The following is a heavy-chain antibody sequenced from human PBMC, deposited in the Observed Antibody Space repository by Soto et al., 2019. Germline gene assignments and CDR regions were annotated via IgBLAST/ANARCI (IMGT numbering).Heavy chain of an antibody. CDR2: FNPNSGDT. J-gene: IGHJ4*02. D-gene: IGHD3-3*02. Sequence: QVQLVQSGAEVKKPGASVKVSCKASGYIFTGYSMHWVRQAPGQGLEWMGWFNPNSGDTIYAQKFQGRVSLPRDTCTSTTYMELSSLRSADTAPYHSAREASAVPSLACWDQGTLATV. V-gene: IGHV1-2*02. CDR3: AREASAVPSLAC. CDR1: GYIFTGYS.